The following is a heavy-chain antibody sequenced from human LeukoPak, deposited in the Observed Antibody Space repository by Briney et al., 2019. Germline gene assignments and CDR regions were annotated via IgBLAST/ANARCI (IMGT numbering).Heavy chain of an antibody. CDR2: INHSGST. CDR1: GGSFSGYY. J-gene: IGHJ4*02. Sequence: SETLSLTCAVYGGSFSGYYWSWIRQPPGKGLEWIGEINHSGSTNYNPSLKSRVTISVDTSKNQFSLKLSSVTAADTAVYYCARGRSHPNFEYWGQGTLVTVSS. CDR3: ARGRSHPNFEY. V-gene: IGHV4-34*01.